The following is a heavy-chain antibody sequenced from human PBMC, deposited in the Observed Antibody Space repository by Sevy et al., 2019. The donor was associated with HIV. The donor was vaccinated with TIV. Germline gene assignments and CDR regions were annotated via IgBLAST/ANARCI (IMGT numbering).Heavy chain of an antibody. J-gene: IGHJ4*02. CDR2: IYYSGST. CDR1: GDSMKSYY. Sequence: SETLSLTCSVTGDSMKSYYWNWIRQPPGKGLEWIGCIYYSGSTNYNPSLKSRVTMPLDTSNNQFSLKLNSVTAADTAVYYCARVPGKYGDFWSGFFDQWGQGTLVTVSS. CDR3: ARVPGKYGDFWSGFFDQ. V-gene: IGHV4-59*01. D-gene: IGHD3-3*01.